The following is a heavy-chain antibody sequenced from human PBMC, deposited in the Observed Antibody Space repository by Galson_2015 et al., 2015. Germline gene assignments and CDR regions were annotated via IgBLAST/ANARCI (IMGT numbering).Heavy chain of an antibody. D-gene: IGHD6-19*01. CDR1: GFTFSDYS. V-gene: IGHV3-21*01. CDR3: VREAPPNYSSGPVGY. Sequence: SLRLSCAASGFTFSDYSMNWVRQAPGKGLEWVSAISSGNSYIYYAESVKGRFTISRDNAKKSLYLQMNSLRVEDTAVYYCVREAPPNYSSGPVGYWGQGTLVTVSS. J-gene: IGHJ4*02. CDR2: ISSGNSYI.